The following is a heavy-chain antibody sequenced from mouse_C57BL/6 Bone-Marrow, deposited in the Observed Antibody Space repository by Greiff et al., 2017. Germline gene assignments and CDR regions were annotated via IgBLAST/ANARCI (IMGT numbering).Heavy chain of an antibody. CDR1: GFSLTSYG. J-gene: IGHJ2*01. V-gene: IGHV2-2*01. D-gene: IGHD4-1*01. Sequence: VQLVESGPGLVQPSQSLSITCTVSGFSLTSYGVHWVHQSPGKGLEWLGVIWSGGSADYNAAFISRLSISKDNSKSQVFFKMNSLLAADSAIYYYALTGTYYFDYWRQGTTLTVSS. CDR3: ALTGTYYFDY. CDR2: IWSGGSA.